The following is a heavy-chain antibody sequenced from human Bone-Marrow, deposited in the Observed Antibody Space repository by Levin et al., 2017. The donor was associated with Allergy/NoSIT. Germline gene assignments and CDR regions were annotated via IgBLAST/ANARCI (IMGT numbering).Heavy chain of an antibody. CDR3: ARLRGYSYGFDY. CDR2: IIPIFGTA. Sequence: KISCKASGGTFSSYAISWVRQAPGQGLEWMGGIIPIFGTANYAQKFQGRVTITADESTSTAYMELSSLRSEDTAVYYCARLRGYSYGFDYWGQGTLVTVSS. D-gene: IGHD5-18*01. CDR1: GGTFSSYA. J-gene: IGHJ4*02. V-gene: IGHV1-69*01.